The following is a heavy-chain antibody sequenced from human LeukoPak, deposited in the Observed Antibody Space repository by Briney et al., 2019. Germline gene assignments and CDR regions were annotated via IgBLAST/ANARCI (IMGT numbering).Heavy chain of an antibody. J-gene: IGHJ5*02. CDR1: GFTVSNIY. Sequence: GGSLRLSCAASGFTVSNIYMAWVRQAPGKGLEWVSVIYSDGSTYYADSVKGRFTISRDNSKNTLNLQMNNLRVEDTAVYYCARVMTAITNWFDPWGKGAPVSVSS. CDR3: ARVMTAITNWFDP. V-gene: IGHV3-66*01. D-gene: IGHD2-21*02. CDR2: IYSDGST.